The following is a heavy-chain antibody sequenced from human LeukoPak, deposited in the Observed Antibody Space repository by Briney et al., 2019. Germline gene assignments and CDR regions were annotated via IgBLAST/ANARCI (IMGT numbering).Heavy chain of an antibody. Sequence: ASVKVSCKASGYAFTGYYIHWVRQAPGQGLEWLGWINPNSGGANFAQKFQGRVTLTRDTSISTVYIELNSLTSDDTAVYFCARGSGHSYAPLEYWGQGTLLTVSS. J-gene: IGHJ4*02. D-gene: IGHD5-18*01. CDR2: INPNSGGA. CDR3: ARGSGHSYAPLEY. CDR1: GYAFTGYY. V-gene: IGHV1-2*02.